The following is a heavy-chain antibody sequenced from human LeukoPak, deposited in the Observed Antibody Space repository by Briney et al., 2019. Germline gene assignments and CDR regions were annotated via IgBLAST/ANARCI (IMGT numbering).Heavy chain of an antibody. Sequence: GGSLRLSSAASGFTFSSYAMHWVRQAPGKRLERVAVISYDGSNKYYADSVKGRFTISRDNSKTTLYLQMNSLRAEDTAVYYCAKDGYDYVWVSYRFNNWFDPWGQGTLVTVSS. J-gene: IGHJ5*02. CDR2: ISYDGSNK. CDR1: GFTFSSYA. V-gene: IGHV3-30*18. CDR3: AKDGYDYVWVSYRFNNWFDP. D-gene: IGHD3-16*02.